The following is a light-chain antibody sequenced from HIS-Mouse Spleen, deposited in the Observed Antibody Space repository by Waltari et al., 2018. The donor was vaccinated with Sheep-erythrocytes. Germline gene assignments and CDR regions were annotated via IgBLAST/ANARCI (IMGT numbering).Light chain of an antibody. CDR1: SREAGGYNI. Sequence: QCALTQPASASGAPVQSITISCTGTSREAGGYNIVSWYQQHPGKTPKLMIYESSKRRFGVSNRFSGSKSGTSASLTISGLQAEDEADYYCCSYAGSVVFGGGTKLTVL. J-gene: IGLJ2*01. V-gene: IGLV2-23*01. CDR3: CSYAGSVV. CDR2: ESS.